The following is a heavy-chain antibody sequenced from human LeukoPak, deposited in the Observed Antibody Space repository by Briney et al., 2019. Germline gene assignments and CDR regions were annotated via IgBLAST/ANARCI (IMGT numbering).Heavy chain of an antibody. V-gene: IGHV4-39*01. CDR2: IYYSGST. J-gene: IGHJ4*02. Sequence: PSETLSLTCTVSGGSISSSSSSSYYWGWIRQPPGKGLEWVGGIYYSGSTYYNPSLKSRVTISVDTSKNQFSLKLSSVTAADTAVYYCARQIDHFTIPYKHVDTAMVQGGFDYWGQGTLVTVSS. D-gene: IGHD5-18*01. CDR1: GGSISSSSSSSYY. CDR3: ARQIDHFTIPYKHVDTAMVQGGFDY.